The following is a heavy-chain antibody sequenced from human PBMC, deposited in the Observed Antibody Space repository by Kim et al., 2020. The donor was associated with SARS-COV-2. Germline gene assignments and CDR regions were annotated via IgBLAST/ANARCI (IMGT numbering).Heavy chain of an antibody. D-gene: IGHD2-15*01. CDR3: AKDLSLHSHPTPVKTEY. CDR2: ISYDGSNK. J-gene: IGHJ4*02. CDR1: GFTFSSYG. Sequence: GGSLRLSCAASGFTFSSYGMHWVRQAPGKGLEWVAAISYDGSNKYYADSVKGRFTISRDNSKNTLYLQMNSLRAEDTAVYYCAKDLSLHSHPTPVKTEYWGQGTLVTVSS. V-gene: IGHV3-30*18.